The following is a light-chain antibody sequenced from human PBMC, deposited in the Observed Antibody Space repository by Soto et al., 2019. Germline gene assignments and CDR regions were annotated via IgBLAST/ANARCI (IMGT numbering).Light chain of an antibody. V-gene: IGKV3-20*01. CDR2: GAS. J-gene: IGKJ3*01. CDR1: QSVGSNY. CDR3: QQFNNWPVT. Sequence: EIVLAQFPGTLSLSPGERATLSCRASQSVGSNYLAWYQQRPGQPPNLLIFGASHRAPDIPDRFSGTASGTDFTLTINSLQPEDFATYYCQQFNNWPVTFGPGTKVDIK.